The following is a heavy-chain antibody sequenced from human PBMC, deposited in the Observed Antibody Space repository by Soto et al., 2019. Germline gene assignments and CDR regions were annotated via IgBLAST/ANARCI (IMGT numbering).Heavy chain of an antibody. D-gene: IGHD6-19*01. CDR3: ASVAVAGTGAFDI. Sequence: ASVKVSCKASGYTFTSYYMHLVRQAPGQGLEWMGIINPSGGSTSYAQKFQGRVTMTRDTSTSTVYMELSSLRSEDTAVYYCASVAVAGTGAFDIWGQGTLVTVSS. CDR1: GYTFTSYY. V-gene: IGHV1-46*03. J-gene: IGHJ4*02. CDR2: INPSGGST.